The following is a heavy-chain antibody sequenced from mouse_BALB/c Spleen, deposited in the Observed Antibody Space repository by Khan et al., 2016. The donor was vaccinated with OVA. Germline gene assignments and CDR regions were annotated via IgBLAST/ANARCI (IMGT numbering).Heavy chain of an antibody. J-gene: IGHJ2*01. D-gene: IGHD1-1*01. Sequence: QVQLQQPGAELAKPGASVKMSCKASGYTFINYWILWVKQRPGQGLEWIGYINPSTAYTEYNQNFKDKATLTAYKSSSTAYMQLSSLTSEDSAVYYCARRGLRWDFDYWGQGTTLTVSS. CDR3: ARRGLRWDFDY. CDR2: INPSTAYT. V-gene: IGHV1-7*01. CDR1: GYTFINYW.